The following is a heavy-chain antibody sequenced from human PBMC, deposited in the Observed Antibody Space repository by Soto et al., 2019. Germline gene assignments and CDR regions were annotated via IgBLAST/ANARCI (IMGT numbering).Heavy chain of an antibody. CDR3: ARGDYSNYVDY. D-gene: IGHD4-4*01. V-gene: IGHV4-31*03. J-gene: IGHJ4*02. CDR2: IYYSGST. Sequence: SETLSLTCTVSGGSISSGGYYWSWIRQHPGKGLEWIGYIYYSGSTYYNPSLKSRVTISVDTSKNQFSLKLSSVTAADTAVYYCARGDYSNYVDYWGQGTLVTV. CDR1: GGSISSGGYY.